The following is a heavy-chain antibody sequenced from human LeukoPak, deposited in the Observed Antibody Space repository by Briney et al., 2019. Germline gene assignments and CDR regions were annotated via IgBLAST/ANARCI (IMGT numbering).Heavy chain of an antibody. D-gene: IGHD6-25*01. J-gene: IGHJ4*02. Sequence: GGSLRLSCAASGFTLTSYAMSWVRQAPGKGLEWVSVISGSGGSTNYADSVKGRFTISRDNSKKTLYLQMNSLRAEVTAVYYCAKASSGWTDYYLDYWDQGTLVTVSS. CDR1: GFTLTSYA. CDR2: ISGSGGST. CDR3: AKASSGWTDYYLDY. V-gene: IGHV3-23*01.